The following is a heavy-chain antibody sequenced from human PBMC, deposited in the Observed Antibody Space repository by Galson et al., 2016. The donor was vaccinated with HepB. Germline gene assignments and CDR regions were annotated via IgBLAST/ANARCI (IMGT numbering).Heavy chain of an antibody. J-gene: IGHJ4*02. CDR3: ARVPNRYGTGSYSPFDY. CDR1: GGSIINNAYF. D-gene: IGHD3-10*01. Sequence: SETLSLTCTVSGGSIINNAYFWGWIRQPPGKNLEWIGSIYYGGSTNYSPSLNSRVTLSVDTSKNQFSLRLASVTAADTAVYYCARVPNRYGTGSYSPFDYWGQGTLVTVSS. CDR2: IYYGGST. V-gene: IGHV4-39*07.